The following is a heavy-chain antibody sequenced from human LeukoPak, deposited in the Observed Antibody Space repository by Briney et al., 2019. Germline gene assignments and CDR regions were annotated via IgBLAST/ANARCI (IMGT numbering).Heavy chain of an antibody. V-gene: IGHV3-74*01. CDR3: ARGTSVAGSDY. Sequence: PGGSLRLSCAASGFTFSNYWIHWVRQAPGKGPVWVSHINSDGSGISYADSVKGRFTVSRDNAKNTLYLQMNSLRVEDTAVYYCARGTSVAGSDYWGQGTLVTVSS. D-gene: IGHD6-19*01. CDR2: INSDGSGI. J-gene: IGHJ4*02. CDR1: GFTFSNYW.